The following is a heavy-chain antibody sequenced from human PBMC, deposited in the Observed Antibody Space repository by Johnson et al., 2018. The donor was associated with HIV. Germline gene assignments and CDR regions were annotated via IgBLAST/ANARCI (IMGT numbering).Heavy chain of an antibody. CDR1: GFTFSSYA. Sequence: QVQLVESGGGVVQPGRSLRLSCAASGFTFSSYAMHWVRQAPGKGLEWVAVISYDGSNKYYADSVKGRFTISRDHSKNTLYLQMNSLRAEDTAVYYCAREMNAGNDAFDIWGQGTMVTVSS. CDR2: ISYDGSNK. CDR3: AREMNAGNDAFDI. J-gene: IGHJ3*02. V-gene: IGHV3-30*04.